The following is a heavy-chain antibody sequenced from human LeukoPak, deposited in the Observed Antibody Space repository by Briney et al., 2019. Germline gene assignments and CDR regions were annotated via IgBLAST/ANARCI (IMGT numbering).Heavy chain of an antibody. CDR1: GFPFSSYA. CDR3: AKERVWGSYRPIDY. V-gene: IGHV3-23*01. Sequence: GGSLRLSCAASGFPFSSYAMSWVRQAPGKGLEWVSAISGSGGSTYYADSVEGRFTISRDNSKNTLYLQMNSLRAEDTAVYYCAKERVWGSYRPIDYWGQGTLVTVSS. D-gene: IGHD3-16*02. CDR2: ISGSGGST. J-gene: IGHJ4*02.